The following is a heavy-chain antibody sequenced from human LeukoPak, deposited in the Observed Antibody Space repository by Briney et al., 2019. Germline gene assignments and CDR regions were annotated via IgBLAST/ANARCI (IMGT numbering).Heavy chain of an antibody. CDR2: INAGNGNT. D-gene: IGHD4-17*01. CDR1: GYTFTSYA. V-gene: IGHV1-3*01. Sequence: ASVKVSCKASGYTFTSYAMHWVRQAPGQRLEWMGWINAGNGNTQYSQKFQGRVTFTRDTSASTAYMELSSLRSEDTAVYYCASVDYGDYWGQGTLVTASS. CDR3: ASVDYGDY. J-gene: IGHJ4*02.